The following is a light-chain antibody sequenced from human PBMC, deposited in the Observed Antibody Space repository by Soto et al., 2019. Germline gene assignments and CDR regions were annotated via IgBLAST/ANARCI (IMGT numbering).Light chain of an antibody. V-gene: IGKV1-39*01. CDR1: QTIRTF. CDR3: QQSYNAPRT. J-gene: IGKJ4*01. Sequence: DIQLTQSPDSLSASVGDRVTITCRASQTIRTFLSWYQQKSGKAPKVLIYSASTLQSGVPSRFSGSGSGTDFTLTINSLQPEDFATYYCQQSYNAPRTFGGGTKLDIK. CDR2: SAS.